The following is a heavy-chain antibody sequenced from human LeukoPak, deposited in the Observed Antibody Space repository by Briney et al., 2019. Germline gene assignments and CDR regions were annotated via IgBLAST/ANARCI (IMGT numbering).Heavy chain of an antibody. D-gene: IGHD3-16*02. CDR1: GFIFSSYG. J-gene: IGHJ3*02. V-gene: IGHV3-30*02. CDR2: IRYDGSNK. Sequence: GGSLRLSCAASGFIFSSYGMHWVRQAPGKGLEWVAFIRYDGSNKSYADSVKGRFVISRDNSKNTLYLQMNSLRAEDTAVYYCARNYDYVWGSYRPDAFDIWGQGTMVTVSS. CDR3: ARNYDYVWGSYRPDAFDI.